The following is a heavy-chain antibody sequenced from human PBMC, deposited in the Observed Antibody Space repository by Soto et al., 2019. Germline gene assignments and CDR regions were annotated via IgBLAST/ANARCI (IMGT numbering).Heavy chain of an antibody. D-gene: IGHD3-10*01. CDR1: GGSISSSSYY. Sequence: SETLSLICTVSGGSISSSSYYWGWLRQPPGKGLEWIGSIYYSGSTYYNPSLKSRVTISVDTSKNQLSLKLSSVTAADTAVYYCAAPNGVTMVRGVIRGQGTLVTVSS. CDR2: IYYSGST. J-gene: IGHJ4*02. CDR3: AAPNGVTMVRGVI. V-gene: IGHV4-39*01.